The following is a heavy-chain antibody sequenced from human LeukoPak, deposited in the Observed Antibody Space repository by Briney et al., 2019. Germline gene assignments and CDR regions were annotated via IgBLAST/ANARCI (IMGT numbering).Heavy chain of an antibody. Sequence: GGSLRLSCAASEFTFSSYGMHWVRQAPGKGLEWVAVISYDGSNKYYADSVKGRFTISRDNSKNTLYLQMNSLRAEDTAVYYCAKRGEDRQSGLDYWGQGTLVTVSS. CDR2: ISYDGSNK. J-gene: IGHJ4*02. V-gene: IGHV3-30*18. D-gene: IGHD3-16*01. CDR3: AKRGEDRQSGLDY. CDR1: EFTFSSYG.